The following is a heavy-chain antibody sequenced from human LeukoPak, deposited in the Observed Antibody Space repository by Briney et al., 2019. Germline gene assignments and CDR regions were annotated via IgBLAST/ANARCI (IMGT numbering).Heavy chain of an antibody. V-gene: IGHV4-4*07. D-gene: IGHD5-18*01. Sequence: SETLSLTCTVSGGSMNTYYWNWIRQTAGGGLEWIGQVHSSVGTTYTPSLRSRVSLSLDTSKNHFSLRLASVTAADTAVYFCARERDHGYSYGHVLDFWGQGIAVTVSS. CDR3: ARERDHGYSYGHVLDF. CDR1: GGSMNTYY. J-gene: IGHJ4*02. CDR2: VHSSVGT.